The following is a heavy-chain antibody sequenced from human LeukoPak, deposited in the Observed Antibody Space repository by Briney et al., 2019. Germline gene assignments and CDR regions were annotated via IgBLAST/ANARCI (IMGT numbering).Heavy chain of an antibody. CDR1: GGSISSSSYY. J-gene: IGHJ4*02. CDR2: IYYSGST. Sequence: SETLSLTCTVSGGSISSSSYYWGWIRQPPGKGLEWIGSIYYSGSTNYNPSLKSRVTISVDTSKNQFSLKLSSVTAADTAVYYCARGGSSGWQIDYWGQGTLVTVSS. D-gene: IGHD6-19*01. V-gene: IGHV4-39*07. CDR3: ARGGSSGWQIDY.